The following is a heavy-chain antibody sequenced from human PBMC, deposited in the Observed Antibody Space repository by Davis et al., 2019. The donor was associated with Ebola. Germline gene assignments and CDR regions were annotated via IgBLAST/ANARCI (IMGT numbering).Heavy chain of an antibody. CDR1: GFTFSNHY. CDR3: ARELLMRYGPMDY. V-gene: IGHV3-11*01. CDR2: ISSSGNNV. Sequence: GESLKISCAASGFTFSNHYMGWIRQAPGKGLEWVAYISSSGNNVYHTDSVKGRFTISRDNAKNSLYLQMNSLRAKDTAVYYCARELLMRYGPMDYWGQGTLVTVSS. D-gene: IGHD3-16*01. J-gene: IGHJ4*02.